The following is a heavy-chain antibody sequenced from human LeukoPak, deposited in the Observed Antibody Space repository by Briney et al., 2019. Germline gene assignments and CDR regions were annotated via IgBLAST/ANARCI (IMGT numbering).Heavy chain of an antibody. CDR1: GFTFSSYS. CDR2: ISSSSSTI. Sequence: GGSLRLSCAASGFTFSSYSMNWVRQAPGKGLEWVSYISSSSSTIYYADSVKGRFTISRDNAKNSLYLQMNSLRAEDTAVYYCARARLSGVVVPNAFDIWGQGTMVTVSS. CDR3: ARARLSGVVVPNAFDI. J-gene: IGHJ3*02. D-gene: IGHD3-22*01. V-gene: IGHV3-48*01.